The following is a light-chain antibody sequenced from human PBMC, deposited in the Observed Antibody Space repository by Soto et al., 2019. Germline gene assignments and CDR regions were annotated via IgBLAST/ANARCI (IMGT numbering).Light chain of an antibody. Sequence: DIQMTQSPSSLSASVGDRVTITCRASQSISSYLNWYQQKPGKAPKLLIYAASSLQSGVPSRFSGSGSGTDCTLTISSLQPEDFATYYCQQSYSTPITSGQGTRLEIK. CDR3: QQSYSTPIT. CDR1: QSISSY. CDR2: AAS. V-gene: IGKV1-39*01. J-gene: IGKJ5*01.